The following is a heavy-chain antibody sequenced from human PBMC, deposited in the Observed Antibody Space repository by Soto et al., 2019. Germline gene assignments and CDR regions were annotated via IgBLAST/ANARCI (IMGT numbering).Heavy chain of an antibody. CDR2: IYYSGSN. CDR1: GGSTSSDSHQ. J-gene: IGHJ3*02. D-gene: IGHD4-17*01. CDR3: ARFYGHAFDI. Sequence: SETLSLTCPVYGGSTSSDSHQPDCTPSPQGKALEWSGTIYYSGSNDYNPSLKSRVTIYEDTSNNQFSMKVTSVTAADTAVYYCARFYGHAFDIWG. V-gene: IGHV4-39*01.